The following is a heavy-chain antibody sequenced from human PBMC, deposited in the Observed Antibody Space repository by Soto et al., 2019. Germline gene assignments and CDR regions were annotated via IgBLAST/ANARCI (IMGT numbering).Heavy chain of an antibody. CDR3: ARDGGYSYGYVGYYYMDV. Sequence: SETLSLTCTVSGGSISSYYWSWIRQPPGKGLEWIGYIYYSGSTNYNPSLKSRVTISVDTSKNQFSLKLSSVTAADTAVYYCARDGGYSYGYVGYYYMDVWGKGTTVTVSS. D-gene: IGHD5-18*01. J-gene: IGHJ6*03. CDR1: GGSISSYY. CDR2: IYYSGST. V-gene: IGHV4-59*01.